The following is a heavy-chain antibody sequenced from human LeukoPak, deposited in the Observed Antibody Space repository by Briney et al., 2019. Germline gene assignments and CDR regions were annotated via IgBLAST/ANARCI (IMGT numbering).Heavy chain of an antibody. V-gene: IGHV3-64*01. CDR2: INSNGGST. CDR1: GFTFSSYA. CDR3: ARDLFYSVSGTYYNVGRVFNY. D-gene: IGHD3-10*01. J-gene: IGHJ4*02. Sequence: GGSLRLSCVASGFTFSSYAMHWVRQTPGKGLEYVSGINSNGGSTHYANSVKGRLTISRDNSKHTLYLQMGSLRSDDTAVYYCARDLFYSVSGTYYNVGRVFNYWGQGTLVTVSS.